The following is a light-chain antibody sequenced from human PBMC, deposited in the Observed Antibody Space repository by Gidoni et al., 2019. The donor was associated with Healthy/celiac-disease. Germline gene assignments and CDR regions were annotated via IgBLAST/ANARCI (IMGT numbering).Light chain of an antibody. CDR1: QSVSSY. Sequence: ILLTQSPPTLSLSPGERATLSCRASQSVSSYLAWYQQKPGQAPRLLIYDASNRATGIPARFSGSGSGTDFALTISSLEPEDFAVYYCQQRSNWPPSITFGQXTRLEIK. CDR2: DAS. J-gene: IGKJ5*01. V-gene: IGKV3-11*01. CDR3: QQRSNWPPSIT.